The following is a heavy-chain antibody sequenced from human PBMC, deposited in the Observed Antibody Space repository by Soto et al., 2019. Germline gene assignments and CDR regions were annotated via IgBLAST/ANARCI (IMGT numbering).Heavy chain of an antibody. Sequence: QVQLQESGPGLVKPSETLSLTCTVSGGSISSYYWSWIRQPPGKGLEWIGYIYYSGSTNYNPSLRSRLPISVDTSNNQSSLALSSVTAEYTAVFYCALGKNRFPHYDFWSGYRTAEFDPWGQGTQVTVSS. D-gene: IGHD3-3*01. CDR1: GGSISSYY. J-gene: IGHJ5*02. CDR3: ALGKNRFPHYDFWSGYRTAEFDP. V-gene: IGHV4-59*01. CDR2: IYYSGST.